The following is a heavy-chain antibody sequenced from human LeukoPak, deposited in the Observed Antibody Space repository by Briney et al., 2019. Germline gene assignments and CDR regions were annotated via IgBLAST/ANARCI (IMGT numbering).Heavy chain of an antibody. J-gene: IGHJ4*02. D-gene: IGHD3-9*01. CDR2: IYYSGST. CDR3: ARVSEDYDSLTGYFYFDY. V-gene: IGHV4-39*07. CDR1: GGSISSSSYY. Sequence: SGTLCLTCTVSGGSISSSSYYWGWIRQPPGKGLGWVGSIYYSGSTYYNPSLKSRVTISVDTSKNQFSLKLSSVTAADTAVYYCARVSEDYDSLTGYFYFDYWGQGTLVTVSS.